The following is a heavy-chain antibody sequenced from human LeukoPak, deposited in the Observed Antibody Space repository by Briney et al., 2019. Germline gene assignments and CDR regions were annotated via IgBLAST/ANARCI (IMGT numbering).Heavy chain of an antibody. D-gene: IGHD3-3*01. V-gene: IGHV4-39*01. CDR1: GGSISSSSYY. CDR2: IYYSGST. CDR3: ASYFWSGYYTTVFDY. Sequence: SETLSLTCTVSGGSISSSSYYWGWIRQPPGKVLEWIGSIYYSGSTYYNPSLKSRVTISVDTSKNQFSLKLSSVTAADTAVYYCASYFWSGYYTTVFDYWGQGTLVTVSS. J-gene: IGHJ4*02.